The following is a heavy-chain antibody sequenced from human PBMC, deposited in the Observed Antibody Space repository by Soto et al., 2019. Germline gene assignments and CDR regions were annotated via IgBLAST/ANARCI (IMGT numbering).Heavy chain of an antibody. V-gene: IGHV3-15*01. CDR3: PTDLWRELLWFGESDDHYGMDV. D-gene: IGHD3-10*01. CDR1: GFTFSNAW. Sequence: GGSLRLSCAASGFTFSNAWMSWVRQAPGKGLEWVGRIKSKTDGGTTDYAAPVKGRFTISRDDSKHTLYLQMNSLKTEDTAVYYCPTDLWRELLWFGESDDHYGMDVWGQGTKVTVA. J-gene: IGHJ6*02. CDR2: IKSKTDGGTT.